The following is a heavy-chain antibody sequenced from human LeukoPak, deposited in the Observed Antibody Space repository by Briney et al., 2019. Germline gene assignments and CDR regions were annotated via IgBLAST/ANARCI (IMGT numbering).Heavy chain of an antibody. Sequence: GESLKISCKGSGYSFTSYWIGWVRQMPGKGLEWMGIIYTGDSDTTYSPSSQGQVTISADKSISTAYLQWSSLKASDTAMYYCARGQSLYYFDYWGQGTLVIVSS. CDR1: GYSFTSYW. CDR3: ARGQSLYYFDY. J-gene: IGHJ4*02. V-gene: IGHV5-51*01. CDR2: IYTGDSDT.